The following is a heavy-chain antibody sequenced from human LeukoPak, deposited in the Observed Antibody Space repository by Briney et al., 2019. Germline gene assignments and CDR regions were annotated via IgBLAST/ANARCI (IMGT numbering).Heavy chain of an antibody. J-gene: IGHJ4*02. D-gene: IGHD3-22*01. V-gene: IGHV3-53*01. CDR3: ARDLSYYDSSGFDY. CDR2: IYSGGST. CDR1: GFTVSSNY. Sequence: GGSLRLSCAASGFTVSSNYMSWVRRAPGKGLEWVSVIYSGGSTYYADSVKGRFTISRDNSKNTLYLQMNSLRAEDTAVYYCARDLSYYDSSGFDYWGQGTLVTVSS.